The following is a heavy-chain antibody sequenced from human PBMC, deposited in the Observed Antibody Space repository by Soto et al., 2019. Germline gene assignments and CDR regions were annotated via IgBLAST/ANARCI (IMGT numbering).Heavy chain of an antibody. J-gene: IGHJ6*02. CDR2: IYSCGST. V-gene: IGHV3-66*03. Sequence: GGSLRLSCAASGFTVSSNYMSWVRQAPGKGLEWVSVIYSCGSTYYADSVKGRFTISRDNSKSTLYLQMNSLRAEDTAVYYCARVAGVACSTSCYCPDYYYYGMDVWGQGTTVTVSS. D-gene: IGHD2-2*01. CDR1: GFTVSSNY. CDR3: ARVAGVACSTSCYCPDYYYYGMDV.